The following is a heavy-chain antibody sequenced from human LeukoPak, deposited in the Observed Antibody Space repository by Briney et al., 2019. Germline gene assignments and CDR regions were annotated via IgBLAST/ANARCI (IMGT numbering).Heavy chain of an antibody. V-gene: IGHV3-43*02. CDR3: ASQTKYYYGSESYWTAFDI. CDR2: SASDGNT. Sequence: TGGSLRLSCAASGFTFDDHAMHWVRQAPGKGLEWVSLSASDGNTYYADSLKGRFTISRDNWKNSLYLEVNSLRTEDTALYHCASQTKYYYGSESYWTAFDIWGQGTMVTVSS. J-gene: IGHJ3*02. D-gene: IGHD3-10*01. CDR1: GFTFDDHA.